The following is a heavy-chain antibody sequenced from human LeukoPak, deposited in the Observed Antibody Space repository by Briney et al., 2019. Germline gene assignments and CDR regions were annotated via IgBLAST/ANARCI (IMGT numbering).Heavy chain of an antibody. V-gene: IGHV5-51*01. D-gene: IGHD1-14*01. CDR2: IYPGDSDT. CDR1: GYSFTSYW. Sequence: GESLKISCQGSGYSFTSYWIGWVRQMPGKGLEWMGIIYPGDSDTRYSPSFQGQVTISADKSISTAYLQWSSLKASDTAMYYCARGANRDDYYYYYGMDVWGQGTTVTVSS. CDR3: ARGANRDDYYYYYGMDV. J-gene: IGHJ6*02.